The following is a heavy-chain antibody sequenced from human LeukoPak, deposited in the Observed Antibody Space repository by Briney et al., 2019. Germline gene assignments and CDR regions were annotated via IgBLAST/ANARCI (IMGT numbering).Heavy chain of an antibody. CDR3: ANLRQNAITPANFDY. D-gene: IGHD6-25*01. CDR1: GFTFDDYA. J-gene: IGHJ4*02. V-gene: IGHV3-9*01. CDR2: ISWNSGSI. Sequence: GRSLRLSCAASGFTFDDYAMHWVRQAPGKGLEWVSGISWNSGSIGYADSVKGRFTISRDNSKNTLYLQMNSLRAEDTAVYYCANLRQNAITPANFDYWGQGTLVTVSS.